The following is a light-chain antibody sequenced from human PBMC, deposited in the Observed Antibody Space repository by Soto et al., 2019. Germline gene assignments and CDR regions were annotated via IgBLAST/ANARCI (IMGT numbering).Light chain of an antibody. Sequence: QSVLTQPASVSGSPGQSITISCPGTSSDVGGYNYVSWYQQHPGKAPKLMIYEVSNRPSGVSNRFSGSKSGNTASLTISGLQAEDEADYYCSSYTSSSTLIYVFGTGTKVTVL. CDR3: SSYTSSSTLIYV. CDR2: EVS. J-gene: IGLJ1*01. V-gene: IGLV2-14*01. CDR1: SSDVGGYNY.